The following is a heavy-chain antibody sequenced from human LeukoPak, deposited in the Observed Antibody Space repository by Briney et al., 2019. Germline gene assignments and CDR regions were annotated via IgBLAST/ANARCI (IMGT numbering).Heavy chain of an antibody. CDR2: ISWNSGSI. CDR3: ARDYAHISGSYYNWFDP. V-gene: IGHV3-9*01. J-gene: IGHJ5*02. CDR1: GSTFDDYA. D-gene: IGHD1-26*01. Sequence: GRSLRLSCAASGSTFDDYAMHWVRQAPGKGLEWVSGISWNSGSIGYADSVKGRFTISRDNAKNSLYLQMNSLRAEDTALYYCARDYAHISGSYYNWFDPWGQGTLVTVSS.